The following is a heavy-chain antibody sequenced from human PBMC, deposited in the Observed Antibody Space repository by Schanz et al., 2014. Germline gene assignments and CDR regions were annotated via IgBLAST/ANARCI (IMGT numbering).Heavy chain of an antibody. J-gene: IGHJ3*02. CDR1: GITFSDYA. CDR2: ISGGGGST. D-gene: IGHD4-17*01. CDR3: AKDPHKDYGGKPQALDI. V-gene: IGHV3-23*04. Sequence: EVHLVESGGGLVQPGGSLRLSCAASGITFSDYAMSWVRQAPGKGLEWVSSISGGGGSTHYADSVKGRFYISRDKFKNALYLQMNSLRAEDTAVYYCAKDPHKDYGGKPQALDIWGQGTMVTVSS.